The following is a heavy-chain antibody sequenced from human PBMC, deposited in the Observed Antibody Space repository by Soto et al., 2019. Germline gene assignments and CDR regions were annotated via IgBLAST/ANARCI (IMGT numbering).Heavy chain of an antibody. CDR1: GFTFSSYA. CDR3: ARAGFFSSRYYGMDV. V-gene: IGHV3-7*03. D-gene: IGHD3-3*01. Sequence: GGSLRLSCAASGFTFSSYAMSWVRQAPGKGLEWVANIKQNGSNKYYVDTVKGRFTISRDNAKNTLYLQMNSLRAEDTAVYYCARAGFFSSRYYGMDVWGQGTTVTVSS. CDR2: IKQNGSNK. J-gene: IGHJ6*02.